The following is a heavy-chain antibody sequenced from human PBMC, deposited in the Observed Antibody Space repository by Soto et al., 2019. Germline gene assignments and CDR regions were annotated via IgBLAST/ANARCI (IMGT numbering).Heavy chain of an antibody. CDR3: ASFNYYDRSGYYRD. CDR2: IYSGGST. D-gene: IGHD3-22*01. J-gene: IGHJ4*02. Sequence: PGGSLRLSCAASGFTVSNNYMSWVRQAPGKGLEWVSVIYSGGSTYYADSVKGRFTISRDNSKNTLDLQMNSLRAEDTAVYYCASFNYYDRSGYYRDWGQGTLVTVFS. CDR1: GFTVSNNY. V-gene: IGHV3-66*01.